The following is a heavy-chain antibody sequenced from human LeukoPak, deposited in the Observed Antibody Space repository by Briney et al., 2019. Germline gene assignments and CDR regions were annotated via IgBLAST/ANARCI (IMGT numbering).Heavy chain of an antibody. CDR2: ISAYNGNT. Sequence: ASVKVSCKASGYTFTSYGISWVRQAPGQGLGWMGWISAYNGNTNYAQKLQGRVTMTTDTSTSTAYMELRSLRSDDTAVYYCARDRAELRYFDWLLPSWFDPWGQGTLVTVSS. V-gene: IGHV1-18*01. CDR3: ARDRAELRYFDWLLPSWFDP. J-gene: IGHJ5*02. CDR1: GYTFTSYG. D-gene: IGHD3-9*01.